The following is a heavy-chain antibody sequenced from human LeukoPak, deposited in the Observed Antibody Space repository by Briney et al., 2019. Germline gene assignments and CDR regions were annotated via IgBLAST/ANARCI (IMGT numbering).Heavy chain of an antibody. V-gene: IGHV4-59*08. CDR2: IYYSGST. Sequence: PSETLSLTCTVSGGSISSYYWSWIRQPPGKGLEWIGYIYYSGSTNYNPSLKSRVTISVDTSKNQFSLKLSSVTAADTAVYYCARHGGIAVAEDAFDIWGQGTMVTVSS. D-gene: IGHD6-19*01. CDR3: ARHGGIAVAEDAFDI. CDR1: GGSISSYY. J-gene: IGHJ3*02.